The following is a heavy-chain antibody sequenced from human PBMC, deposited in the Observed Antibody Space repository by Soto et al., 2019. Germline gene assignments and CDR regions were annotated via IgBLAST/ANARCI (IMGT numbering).Heavy chain of an antibody. J-gene: IGHJ4*02. CDR3: ARTLFEDRFLEWLYPFDY. V-gene: IGHV4-30-4*01. CDR2: IYYSGST. D-gene: IGHD3-3*01. Sequence: PSETLSLTCTVSGGSISSGDYYWSWIRQPPGKGLEWIGYIYYSGSTYYNPSLKSRVTISVDTSKNQFSLKLSSVTAADTAVYYCARTLFEDRFLEWLYPFDYWGQGTLVTVSS. CDR1: GGSISSGDYY.